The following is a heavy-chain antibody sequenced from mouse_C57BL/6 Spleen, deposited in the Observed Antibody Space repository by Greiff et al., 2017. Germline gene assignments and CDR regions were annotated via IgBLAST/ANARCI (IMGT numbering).Heavy chain of an antibody. Sequence: EVKLEESGGGLVKPGGSLKLSCAASGFTFSSYAMSWVRQTPEKRLEWVATISDGGSYTYYPDNVKGRFTISRDNAKNNLYLQMSHLKSEDTAMYYCARDRNGPDYWGQGTTLTVSS. CDR1: GFTFSSYA. V-gene: IGHV5-4*03. CDR3: ARDRNGPDY. J-gene: IGHJ2*01. CDR2: ISDGGSYT.